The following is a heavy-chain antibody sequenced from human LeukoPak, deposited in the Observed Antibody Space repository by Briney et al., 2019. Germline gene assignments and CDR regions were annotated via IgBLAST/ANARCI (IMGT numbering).Heavy chain of an antibody. CDR1: GGSISSSSYY. V-gene: IGHV4-39*07. CDR2: IYYSGST. CDR3: ARDLRTVTTAFDY. J-gene: IGHJ4*02. D-gene: IGHD4-17*01. Sequence: PSETLSLTCTVSGGSISSSSYYWGWIRQPPGKGLEWIGSIYYSGSTYYNPSLKSRVTISVDTSKNQFSLKLSSVTAADTAVYYYARDLRTVTTAFDYWGQGTLVTVSS.